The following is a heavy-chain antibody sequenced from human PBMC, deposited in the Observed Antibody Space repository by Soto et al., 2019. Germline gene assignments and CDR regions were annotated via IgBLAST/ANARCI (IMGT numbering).Heavy chain of an antibody. CDR1: GYTLTELS. CDR2: FDPEDGET. D-gene: IGHD1-20*01. CDR3: ATETPNWHDFNFGMVV. Sequence: ASVKVSCKVSGYTLTELSMHWVRQAPGKGLEWMGGFDPEDGETIYAQKFQGRVTMTEDTSTDTAYMELTSLRSEDTAVYYCATETPNWHDFNFGMVVWGQGTTVTVSS. J-gene: IGHJ6*02. V-gene: IGHV1-24*01.